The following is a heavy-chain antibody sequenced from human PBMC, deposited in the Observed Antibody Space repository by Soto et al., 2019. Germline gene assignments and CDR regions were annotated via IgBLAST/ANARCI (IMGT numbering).Heavy chain of an antibody. CDR3: AKDFVEYSYGLDY. V-gene: IGHV3-30*18. J-gene: IGHJ4*02. CDR2: ISYDGSNK. CDR1: GFTFSSYG. D-gene: IGHD5-18*01. Sequence: PGGSLRLSCAASGFTFSSYGMHWVRQAPGKGLEWVAVISYDGSNKYYADSVKGRFTISRDNSKNTLYLQMNSLRAEDTAVYYCAKDFVEYSYGLDYWGQGTLVTVSS.